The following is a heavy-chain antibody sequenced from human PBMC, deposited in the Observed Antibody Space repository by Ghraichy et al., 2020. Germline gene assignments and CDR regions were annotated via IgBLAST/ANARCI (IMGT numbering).Heavy chain of an antibody. CDR1: GFTFSSYA. Sequence: GESLNISCAASGFTFSSYAMSWVRQAPGKGLEWVSAISGSGGSTFYADSVKGRFTISRDNSKNTLYLQMNSLRAEDTAVYYCAKRMLEYTRAFDIWGQGTMVTVST. D-gene: IGHD2/OR15-2a*01. CDR2: ISGSGGST. J-gene: IGHJ3*02. V-gene: IGHV3-23*01. CDR3: AKRMLEYTRAFDI.